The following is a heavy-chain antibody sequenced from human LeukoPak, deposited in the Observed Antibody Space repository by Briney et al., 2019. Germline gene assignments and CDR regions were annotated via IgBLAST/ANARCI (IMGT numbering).Heavy chain of an antibody. V-gene: IGHV1-2*02. Sequence: ASVKVSCKASGYTFTGYYMHWVRQAPGQGLEWMGWINPNSGGTNYAQKFQGRVTMTRDTSISTAYMELSRLRSDDTDVYYCARDPPGIAAAGYDYWGQGTLVTVSS. CDR3: ARDPPGIAAAGYDY. CDR1: GYTFTGYY. CDR2: INPNSGGT. D-gene: IGHD6-13*01. J-gene: IGHJ4*02.